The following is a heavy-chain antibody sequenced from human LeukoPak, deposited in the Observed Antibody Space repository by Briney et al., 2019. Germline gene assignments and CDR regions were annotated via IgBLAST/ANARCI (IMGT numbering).Heavy chain of an antibody. D-gene: IGHD4-11*01. CDR3: ARARYSNPLFDP. CDR2: ISAYNGNT. V-gene: IGHV1-18*01. J-gene: IGHJ5*02. CDR1: GYTFTSYG. Sequence: ASVTVCCTASGYTFTSYGISWVRQAPGQGLEWMGWISAYNGNTNYAQKLQGRVTMTTDTSTSTAYMELRSLRSDDTAVYYCARARYSNPLFDPWGQGTLVTVSS.